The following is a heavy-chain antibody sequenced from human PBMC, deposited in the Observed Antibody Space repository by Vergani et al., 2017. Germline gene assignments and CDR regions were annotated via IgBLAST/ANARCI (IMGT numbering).Heavy chain of an antibody. D-gene: IGHD4-17*01. CDR2: IYYSGST. CDR1: GGSISSYY. J-gene: IGHJ6*02. V-gene: IGHV4-59*01. Sequence: QVQLQESGPGLVKPSETLSLTCTVSGGSISSYYWSWIRQPPGKGLEWLGYIYYSGSTSYAPSLKSRVTISVDTSKSHFSLNLSSVTAADTAVYYCARGYGDYYYYGVDVWGQGTTVTVSS. CDR3: ARGYGDYYYYGVDV.